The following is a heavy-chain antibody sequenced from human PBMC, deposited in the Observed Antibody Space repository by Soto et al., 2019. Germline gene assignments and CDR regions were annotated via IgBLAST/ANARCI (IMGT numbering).Heavy chain of an antibody. J-gene: IGHJ4*02. CDR2: INHVGIT. CDR1: GGSFRGFY. D-gene: IGHD2-2*01. CDR3: ARWQKRDCSSTSCYGYYFDY. V-gene: IGHV4-34*01. Sequence: SETLSLTCAVSGGSFRGFYWTWVRQSPGKGLEWLGDINHVGITNYNPSLKSRVSIPVDTSKSQFSLKLSSVTAADTAVYYCARWQKRDCSSTSCYGYYFDYWGQGTLVTVSS.